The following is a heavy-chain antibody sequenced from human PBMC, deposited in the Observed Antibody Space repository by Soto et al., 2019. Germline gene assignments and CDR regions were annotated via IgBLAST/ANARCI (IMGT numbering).Heavy chain of an antibody. D-gene: IGHD3-3*01. CDR3: ARRITIFGVVITNYYYYGMDV. J-gene: IGHJ6*02. V-gene: IGHV3-11*01. CDR2: ISSSGSTI. Sequence: QVQLVESGGGLVKPGGSLRLSCAASGFTFSDYYMSWIRQAPGKGLEWVSYISSSGSTIYYADSVKGRFTISRDNAKNSLYLQMNSLRAEDTAVYYCARRITIFGVVITNYYYYGMDVWGQGTTVTVSS. CDR1: GFTFSDYY.